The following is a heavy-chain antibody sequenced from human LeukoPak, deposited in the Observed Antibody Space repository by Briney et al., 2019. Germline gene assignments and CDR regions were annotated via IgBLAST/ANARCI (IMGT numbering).Heavy chain of an antibody. D-gene: IGHD2-15*01. Sequence: ASVKVSCKASGYTFTSYGTSWVRQAPGQGLEWMGWISAYNGNTNYAQKLQGRVTMTTDTSTSTAYMELRSLRSDDTAVYYCARTSDLGYCSGGSCYSGDYWGQGTLVTVSS. CDR2: ISAYNGNT. J-gene: IGHJ4*02. CDR3: ARTSDLGYCSGGSCYSGDY. CDR1: GYTFTSYG. V-gene: IGHV1-18*01.